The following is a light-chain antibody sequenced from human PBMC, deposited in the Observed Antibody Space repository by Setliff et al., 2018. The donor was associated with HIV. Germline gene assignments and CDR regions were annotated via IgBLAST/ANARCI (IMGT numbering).Light chain of an antibody. V-gene: IGLV2-11*01. Sequence: QSVLAQPRSVSGSPGQSVTISCTGTSSDVGSYNYVSWYQQHPGKAPKLMIYDVSKRPSGVPDRFSGSKSGNTASPTISGLQAEDEADYYCCSYAGSYTWVFGTGTKVTVL. CDR2: DVS. CDR3: CSYAGSYTWV. J-gene: IGLJ1*01. CDR1: SSDVGSYNY.